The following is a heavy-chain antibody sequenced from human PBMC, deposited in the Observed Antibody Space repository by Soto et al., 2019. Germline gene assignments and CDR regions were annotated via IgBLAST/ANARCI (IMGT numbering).Heavy chain of an antibody. V-gene: IGHV3-23*01. CDR3: AKVGHGWYYSISAY. CDR2: ISGSGGST. CDR1: GFTFSSYA. Sequence: GGSLRLSCAASGFTFSSYAMSWVRQAPGKGLEWVSAISGSGGSTYYADSVKGRFTISRDNSKNTLYLQMNSLRAEDTAVYYCAKVGHGWYYSISAYWGQGTLVTVSS. J-gene: IGHJ4*02. D-gene: IGHD6-19*01.